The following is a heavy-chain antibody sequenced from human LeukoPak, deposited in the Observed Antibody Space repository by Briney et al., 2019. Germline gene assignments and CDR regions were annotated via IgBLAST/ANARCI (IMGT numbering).Heavy chain of an antibody. Sequence: GGSLRPSCAASGFAFSDSWMTWIRQAPGKGLEWVAFIKGDGSAKKYVDSVKGRFTISRDNAKNSLFLQMNSLRAEGTAVYYCARDRGWIQHDIWGQGTMVTVSS. CDR1: GFAFSDSW. CDR3: ARDRGWIQHDI. CDR2: IKGDGSAK. V-gene: IGHV3-7*01. D-gene: IGHD5-18*01. J-gene: IGHJ3*02.